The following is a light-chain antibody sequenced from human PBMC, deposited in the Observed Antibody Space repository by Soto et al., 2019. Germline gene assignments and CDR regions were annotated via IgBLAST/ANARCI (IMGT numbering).Light chain of an antibody. CDR3: QQYGSSPWT. CDR2: GAS. V-gene: IGKV3-20*01. CDR1: QSVSSSY. Sequence: EIVLTQSPGTLSLSPGERVTLSCMASQSVSSSYLAWYQQKPGQAPRLLIYGASSRATGIPDRFSGSGSGKDFTLTISRLEPEDFAVYYCQQYGSSPWTFGQGTKVEIK. J-gene: IGKJ1*01.